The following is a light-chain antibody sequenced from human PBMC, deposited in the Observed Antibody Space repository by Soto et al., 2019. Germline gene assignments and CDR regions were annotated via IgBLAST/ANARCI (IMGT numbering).Light chain of an antibody. CDR2: EVS. CDR1: GSDIGGYNY. J-gene: IGLJ3*02. V-gene: IGLV2-14*01. CDR3: SSYTTSSTHWV. Sequence: QSALTQPASVSGSPGQSINISGTGTGSDIGGYNYVSWYQQHPGKAPKLMIYEVSNRPSGVSNRFSGSKSGNTASLTISGLQAEDEADYYCSSYTTSSTHWVFGGGTKLTVL.